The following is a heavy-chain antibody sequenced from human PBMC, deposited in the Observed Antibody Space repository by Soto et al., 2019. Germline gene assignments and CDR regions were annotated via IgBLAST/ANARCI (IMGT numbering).Heavy chain of an antibody. CDR1: GFTFSSYE. J-gene: IGHJ4*02. V-gene: IGHV3-48*03. D-gene: IGHD5-12*01. Sequence: EVQLVESGGGLVQPGGSLRLSCAASGFTFSSYEMNWVRQAPGKGLEWVSYISSSGSTIYYADSVKGRFTISRDKAKNSLSLQMNSRSAEDTAVYYCAREVRTGMATTPLGYWGQGTLVTVSS. CDR2: ISSSGSTI. CDR3: AREVRTGMATTPLGY.